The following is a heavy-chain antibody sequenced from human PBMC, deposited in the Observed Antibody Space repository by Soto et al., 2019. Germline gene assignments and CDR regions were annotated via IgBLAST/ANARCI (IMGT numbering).Heavy chain of an antibody. Sequence: SETLSLTCTVSGGSISSGGYYWSWIRQHPGKGLEWIGYIYYSGSTYYNPSLKSRVTISVDTSKNQFSLKLSSVTAADTAVYYCARGGRRAVDGLIYYYYYYMDVWGKGTTVTVSS. CDR3: ARGGRRAVDGLIYYYYYYMDV. V-gene: IGHV4-31*03. D-gene: IGHD6-19*01. CDR2: IYYSGST. J-gene: IGHJ6*03. CDR1: GGSISSGGYY.